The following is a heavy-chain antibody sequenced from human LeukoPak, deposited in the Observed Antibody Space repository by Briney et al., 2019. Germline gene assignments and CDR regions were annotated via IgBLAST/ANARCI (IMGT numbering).Heavy chain of an antibody. CDR1: GFTFSSYS. Sequence: GGSLRLSCAASGFTFSSYSMNWVRQAPGKGLEWVSSISSSSSYIYYADSVKGRFTISRDNAKNSLYLQMNSLRAEDTAVYYCARDHKKTYYYGSGSYPSGYWGQGTLVTVSS. CDR2: ISSSSSYI. J-gene: IGHJ4*02. D-gene: IGHD3-10*01. CDR3: ARDHKKTYYYGSGSYPSGY. V-gene: IGHV3-21*01.